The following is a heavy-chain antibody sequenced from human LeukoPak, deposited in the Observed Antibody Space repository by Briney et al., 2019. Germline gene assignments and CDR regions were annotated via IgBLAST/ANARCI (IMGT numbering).Heavy chain of an antibody. CDR1: GFTFSSYG. Sequence: GGSLRLSCAASGFTFSSYGMSWVRQAPGKGLEWVSAISGSGGSTYYADSVKGRFTISRDNSKNTLYLQMNSLRAEDTAVYYCAKDPHPRNIRYFDWLLDYWGQGTLVTVSS. J-gene: IGHJ4*02. CDR3: AKDPHPRNIRYFDWLLDY. CDR2: ISGSGGST. D-gene: IGHD3-9*01. V-gene: IGHV3-23*01.